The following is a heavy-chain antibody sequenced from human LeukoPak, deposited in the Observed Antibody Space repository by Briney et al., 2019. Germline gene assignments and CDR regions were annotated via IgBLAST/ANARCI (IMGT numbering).Heavy chain of an antibody. Sequence: ASVKVSCKASGGTFSSYAISWVRQAPGQGLEWMGRIIPIFGTANYAQKFQGRVTITSDESTSTAYMELNSLRSEDTAVYYCARHVLGDDSSGYSYYYYMDVWGKGTTVTVSS. J-gene: IGHJ6*03. D-gene: IGHD3-22*01. V-gene: IGHV1-69*15. CDR3: ARHVLGDDSSGYSYYYYMDV. CDR1: GGTFSSYA. CDR2: IIPIFGTA.